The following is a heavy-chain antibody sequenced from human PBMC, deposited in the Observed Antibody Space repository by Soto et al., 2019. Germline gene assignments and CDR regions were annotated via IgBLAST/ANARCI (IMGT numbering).Heavy chain of an antibody. CDR3: ARGTDCSSTSCSTPYYYYGMDV. CDR1: GGTFSSYA. D-gene: IGHD2-2*01. Sequence: ASVKVSCKASGGTFSSYAISWVRQAPGQGLEWMGGIIPIFGTAIYAQKFQGRVTITADESTSTAYMELSSLRSEDTAVYYCARGTDCSSTSCSTPYYYYGMDVWGQGTTVTVSS. V-gene: IGHV1-69*13. CDR2: IIPIFGTA. J-gene: IGHJ6*02.